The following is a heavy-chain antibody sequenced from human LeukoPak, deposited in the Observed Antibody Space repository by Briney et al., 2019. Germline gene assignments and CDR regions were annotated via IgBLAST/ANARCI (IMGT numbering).Heavy chain of an antibody. V-gene: IGHV3-15*01. CDR2: IKSKTDGGTT. J-gene: IGHJ4*02. Sequence: GGSLRLSYAASGFTFSNAWMSWVRQAPGKGLEWVGRIKSKTDGGTTDYAAPVKGRFTISRDDSKNTLYLQMNSLKTEDTAVYYCVRWCGYSYGYCFDYWGQGTLVTVSS. D-gene: IGHD5-18*01. CDR3: VRWCGYSYGYCFDY. CDR1: GFTFSNAW.